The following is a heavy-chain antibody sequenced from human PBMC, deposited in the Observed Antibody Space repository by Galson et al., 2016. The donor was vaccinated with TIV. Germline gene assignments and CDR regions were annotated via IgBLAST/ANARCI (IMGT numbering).Heavy chain of an antibody. D-gene: IGHD5-24*01. V-gene: IGHV4-34*01. CDR2: INHSGST. CDR3: ARGGRDGYNYVPEKAIDS. J-gene: IGHJ4*02. Sequence: SETLSLTCGVYGGSFSGYCWSWTRQPPGKGLEWIGEINHSGSTNYNPSLKSRVTISLDTSKNQFSLKLSPVTAADTAVYYCARGGRDGYNYVPEKAIDSWGQGTLVTVSS. CDR1: GGSFSGYC.